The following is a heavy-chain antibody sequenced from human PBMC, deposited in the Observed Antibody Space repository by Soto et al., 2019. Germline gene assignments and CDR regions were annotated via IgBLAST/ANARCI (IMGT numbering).Heavy chain of an antibody. CDR2: ISPRDGST. V-gene: IGHV1-46*01. D-gene: IGHD3-22*01. CDR3: AIGFCGSRCYYLEH. Sequence: QVLLEQSGAEVKKPGASVKVSCNASGYTFTSYSIHWVRQAPGQGLEWMGIISPRDGSTNYAQKFQGRVFMTRDTSTSTVFMDLNSLRSDDTAVYYCAIGFCGSRCYYLEHWGQGTLVTVSS. CDR1: GYTFTSYS. J-gene: IGHJ4*01.